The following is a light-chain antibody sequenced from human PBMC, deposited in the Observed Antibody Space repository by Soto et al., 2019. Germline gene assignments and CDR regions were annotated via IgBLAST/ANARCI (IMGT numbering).Light chain of an antibody. V-gene: IGKV3-15*01. CDR2: GTY. CDR3: KQYSISPIT. CDR1: QSVATY. Sequence: DIIMTQSPVTLSVSPGERATLSCRASQSVATYVAWYQHKPGQAPRLLIYGTYTRATGIPARFSGSGSGTDFTLTIYRLEPEGIAVYYCKQYSISPITFGQGTRLEIK. J-gene: IGKJ5*01.